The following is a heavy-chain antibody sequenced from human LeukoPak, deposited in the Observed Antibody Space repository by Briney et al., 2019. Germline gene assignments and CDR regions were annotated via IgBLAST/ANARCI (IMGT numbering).Heavy chain of an antibody. CDR1: GFIFSTYA. V-gene: IGHV3-23*01. D-gene: IGHD3-22*01. J-gene: IGHJ4*02. CDR3: AKDRSSGVSGYLISFDF. Sequence: GGSLRLSCAASGFIFSTYAMSWVRQAPGKGLEWVSAISSNGGITYYADSVKGRFTISRDNSKNTLFLQANSLRAEDTAVYYCAKDRSSGVSGYLISFDFWGQGTLVTVSS. CDR2: ISSNGGIT.